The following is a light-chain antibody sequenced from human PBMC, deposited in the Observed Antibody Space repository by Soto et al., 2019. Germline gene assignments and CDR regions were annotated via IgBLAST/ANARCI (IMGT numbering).Light chain of an antibody. J-gene: IGLJ1*01. V-gene: IGLV2-23*02. CDR3: RSYAGSSSSL. CDR2: EVT. CDR1: SSDVGTYNL. Sequence: QSVLTQPASVSGSPGQSITISCSGTSSDVGTYNLVSWYQQYPGTAPRLMIYEVTKRPSGVSNRFSGSKSGNTASLTISGLQPEDEADYYCRSYAGSSSSLFGTGTRSTVL.